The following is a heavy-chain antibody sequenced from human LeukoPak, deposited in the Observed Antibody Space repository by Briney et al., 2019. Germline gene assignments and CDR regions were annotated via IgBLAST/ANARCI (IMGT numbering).Heavy chain of an antibody. CDR1: GFTFSSYA. CDR3: ARDIKEDGYNHLDY. D-gene: IGHD5-24*01. J-gene: IGHJ4*02. V-gene: IGHV3-30*15. CDR2: ISYDLSNQ. Sequence: PGGSLRLSCSASGFTFSSYAMHGFGRAPGKGLEWVAVISYDLSNQYYEDSVNDRFTNSRDNSKNTLYLQMSSLSAEDTAVYYCARDIKEDGYNHLDYWRQGTLDSVSS.